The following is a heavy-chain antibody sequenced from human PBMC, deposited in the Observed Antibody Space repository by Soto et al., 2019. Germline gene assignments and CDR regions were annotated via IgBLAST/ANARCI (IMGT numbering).Heavy chain of an antibody. CDR2: ISSSGGGT. V-gene: IGHV3-23*01. Sequence: GSLRLSCAASGFTFSNYAMSWVRPAPGKGLAWVSGISSSGGGTYYADSVKGRFTISRDKSTHTLYLHLTRLSAADTAVYYCAMPAVGAAYSRRWYYCYNWGQGALFTTSS. J-gene: IGHJ4*02. D-gene: IGHD1-26*01. CDR3: AMPAVGAAYSRRWYYCYN. CDR1: GFTFSNYA.